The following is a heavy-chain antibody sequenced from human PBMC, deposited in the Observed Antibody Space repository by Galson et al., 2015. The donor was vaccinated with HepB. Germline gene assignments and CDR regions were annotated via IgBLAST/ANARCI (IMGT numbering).Heavy chain of an antibody. CDR3: ASPREGSSSWYQDYFDY. J-gene: IGHJ4*02. CDR2: IIPILGIA. D-gene: IGHD6-13*01. CDR1: GGTFSSYA. Sequence: SVKVSCKASGGTFSSYAISWVRQAPGQGLEWMGRIIPILGIANYAQKFQGRVTITADKSTSTAYMELSSLRSEDTAVYYCASPREGSSSWYQDYFDYWGQGTLVTVSS. V-gene: IGHV1-69*04.